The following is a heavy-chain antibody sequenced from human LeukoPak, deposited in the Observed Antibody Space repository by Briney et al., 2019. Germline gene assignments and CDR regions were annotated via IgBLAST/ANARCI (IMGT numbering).Heavy chain of an antibody. D-gene: IGHD3-22*01. CDR3: ARSLTYYYDSSGYYPPRY. CDR1: GYTFTGYY. J-gene: IGHJ4*02. V-gene: IGHV1-2*06. Sequence: GASVKVSCKASGYTFTGYYMHWVRQAPGQGLEWRGRINPNSGGTNYAQKFQGRVTMTRDTSISTAYMELSRLRSDDTAVYYCARSLTYYYDSSGYYPPRYWGQGTLVTVSS. CDR2: INPNSGGT.